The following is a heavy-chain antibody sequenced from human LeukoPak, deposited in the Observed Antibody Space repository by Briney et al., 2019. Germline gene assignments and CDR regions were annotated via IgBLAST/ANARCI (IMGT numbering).Heavy chain of an antibody. J-gene: IGHJ4*02. CDR1: GGTFSSYA. CDR2: IIPIFGTA. Sequence: SVKVSCKASGGTFSSYAISWVRQAPGQGLEWMGGIIPIFGTANYAQKFQGRVMITADESTSTAYMELSSLRSEDTAVYYCARDVLAGPGGTLLGYFDYWGQGTLVTVSS. CDR3: ARDVLAGPGGTLLGYFDY. D-gene: IGHD1-14*01. V-gene: IGHV1-69*13.